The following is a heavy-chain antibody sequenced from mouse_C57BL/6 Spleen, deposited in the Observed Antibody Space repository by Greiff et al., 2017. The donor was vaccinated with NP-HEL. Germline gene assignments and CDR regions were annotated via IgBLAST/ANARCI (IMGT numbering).Heavy chain of an antibody. J-gene: IGHJ4*01. Sequence: QVQLQQSGAELARPGASVKMSCKASGYTFTSYTMHWVKQRPGQGLEWIGYINPSSGYTKYNQKFKDKATLTADKSSSTAYMQLSSLTSEDSAVYYCAREWLLPGYAMDYWGQGTSVTVSS. D-gene: IGHD2-3*01. CDR3: AREWLLPGYAMDY. CDR2: INPSSGYT. V-gene: IGHV1-4*01. CDR1: GYTFTSYT.